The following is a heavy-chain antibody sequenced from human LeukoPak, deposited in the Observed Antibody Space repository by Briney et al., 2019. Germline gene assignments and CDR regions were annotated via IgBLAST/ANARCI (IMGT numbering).Heavy chain of an antibody. CDR2: INPNSGGT. V-gene: IGHV1-2*02. CDR1: GYTFTGYY. CDR3: ATSSIAARPYFDY. J-gene: IGHJ4*02. Sequence: GASVKVSCKASGYTFTGYYMHWVRQAPGQGLEWMGWINPNSGGTNYAQKFQGRVTMTRDTSISIAYMELSRLRSDDTAVYYCATSSIAARPYFDYWGQGTLVTVSS. D-gene: IGHD6-6*01.